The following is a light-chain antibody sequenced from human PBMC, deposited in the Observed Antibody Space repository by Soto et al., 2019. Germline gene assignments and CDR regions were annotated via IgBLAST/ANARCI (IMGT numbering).Light chain of an antibody. J-gene: IGKJ2*01. V-gene: IGKV3-20*01. CDR2: GAS. CDR1: QSVSSSY. CDR3: QQYGSSPMYT. Sequence: EMVLTQSPGTLSLSPGERATLSCRSSQSVSSSYLAWYQQKPGQAPRRLIYGASSRATGIPDRFSGSGSGTDFTITISRLEPEDFAVYYCQQYGSSPMYTFGQGTKLEIK.